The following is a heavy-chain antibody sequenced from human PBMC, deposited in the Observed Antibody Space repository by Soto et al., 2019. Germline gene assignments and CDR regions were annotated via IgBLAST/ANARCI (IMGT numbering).Heavy chain of an antibody. J-gene: IGHJ5*02. CDR2: INPNSGGT. V-gene: IGHV1-2*02. CDR3: ARAGYSSSWSNWFDP. D-gene: IGHD6-13*01. CDR1: GYTFTGYY. Sequence: RASEKVSCKASGYTFTGYYMHWVRQAPGQGLEWMGWINPNSGGTNYAQKFQGRVTMTRDTSISTAYMELSRLRSDDTAVYYCARAGYSSSWSNWFDPWGQGTLVTVSS.